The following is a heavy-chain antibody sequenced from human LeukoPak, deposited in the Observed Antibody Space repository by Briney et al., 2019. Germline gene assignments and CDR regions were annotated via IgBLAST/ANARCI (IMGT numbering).Heavy chain of an antibody. J-gene: IGHJ6*02. D-gene: IGHD6-6*01. Sequence: ASVKVSCTASGYTFTGYYMHWVRQAPGQGLEWMGRINPNSGGTNYAQKFQGRVTMTRDTSISTAYMELSRLRSDDTAVYYCARRIAAHYGMDVWGQGTTVTVSS. V-gene: IGHV1-2*06. CDR1: GYTFTGYY. CDR2: INPNSGGT. CDR3: ARRIAAHYGMDV.